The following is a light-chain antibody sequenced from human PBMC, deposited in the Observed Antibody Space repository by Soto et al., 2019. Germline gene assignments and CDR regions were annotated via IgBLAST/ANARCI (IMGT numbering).Light chain of an antibody. V-gene: IGKV3-15*01. J-gene: IGKJ1*01. CDR3: QQYNNWPTWT. CDR1: QSVSSN. Sequence: ELVLTQSPGTLSLSPGESATLSCRASQSVSSNLAWYQQKPRQAPRLLIYGASTRATGIPARFSGSGSGTEFTPTISSLQSEDFAVYYCQQYNNWPTWTFGQGTKVDIK. CDR2: GAS.